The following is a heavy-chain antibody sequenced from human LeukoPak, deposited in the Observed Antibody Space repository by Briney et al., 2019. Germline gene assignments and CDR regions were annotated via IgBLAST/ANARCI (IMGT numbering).Heavy chain of an antibody. J-gene: IGHJ4*02. CDR2: ISYDGTNK. D-gene: IGHD7-27*01. Sequence: GGSLRLSCAASGFTFSDYAMHWVRQAPGKGLEWVALISYDGTNKYYADSVKGRFTISRDNTKKSLFLQMDSLRADDTGVYYCATDVNWGYFDYWGQGTVATVSS. CDR1: GFTFSDYA. CDR3: ATDVNWGYFDY. V-gene: IGHV3-30-3*01.